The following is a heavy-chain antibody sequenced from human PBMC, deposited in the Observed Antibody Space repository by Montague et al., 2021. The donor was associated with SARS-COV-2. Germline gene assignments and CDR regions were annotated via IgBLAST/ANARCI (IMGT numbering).Heavy chain of an antibody. V-gene: IGHV3-48*03. D-gene: IGHD5-12*01. Sequence: SLRLSCAASGFTFSSYEMNWVRQAPGKGLEWISYISSSGSTIYYADPVKGRFTISRDNAKNSLYLQMNSLRAEDTAVYYCARDLGGGYVTTGGSSYWGQGTLVTVSS. CDR1: GFTFSSYE. CDR2: ISSSGSTI. J-gene: IGHJ4*02. CDR3: ARDLGGGYVTTGGSSY.